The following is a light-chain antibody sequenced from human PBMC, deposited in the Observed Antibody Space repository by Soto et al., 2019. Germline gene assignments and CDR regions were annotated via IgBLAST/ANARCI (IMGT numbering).Light chain of an antibody. Sequence: EIVLTQSPGTLSLSPGERATLSCRASQSVSSSYLAWYQQKPGQAPRLLIYAASTRATGIPDRFSGSGSGTDFTLTISRLEPEDFAVYYCQHYSNWPPWTFGRGTKVDI. J-gene: IGKJ1*01. V-gene: IGKV3-20*01. CDR2: AAS. CDR3: QHYSNWPPWT. CDR1: QSVSSSY.